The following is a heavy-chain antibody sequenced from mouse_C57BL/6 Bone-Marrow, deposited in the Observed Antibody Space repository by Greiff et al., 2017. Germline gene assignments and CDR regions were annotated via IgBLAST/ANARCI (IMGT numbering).Heavy chain of an antibody. Sequence: EVKLVESGGGLVQPGGSLKLSCAASGFTFSDYYMYWVRQTPEQRLEWVAYISNGGGSTNYPDTVKGRCTISRDNAKNTLYLQMSRLKSEDTAMYYCAREDYYGSSAFADWGQGTLVTVSA. D-gene: IGHD1-1*01. J-gene: IGHJ3*01. CDR1: GFTFSDYY. V-gene: IGHV5-12*01. CDR3: AREDYYGSSAFAD. CDR2: ISNGGGST.